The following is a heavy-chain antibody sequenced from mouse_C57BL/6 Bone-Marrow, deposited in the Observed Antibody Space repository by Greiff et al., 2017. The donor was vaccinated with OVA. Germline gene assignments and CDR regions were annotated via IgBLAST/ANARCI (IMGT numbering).Heavy chain of an antibody. D-gene: IGHD2-5*01. V-gene: IGHV1-50*01. J-gene: IGHJ3*01. CDR3: ALYSNYGAWFAY. CDR2: IDPSDSYT. Sequence: QQPGAELVKPGASVKLSCKASGYTFTSYWMQWVKQRPGQGLEWIGEIDPSDSYTNYNQKFKGKATLTVDTSSSTAYMQLSSLTSEDSAVYYCALYSNYGAWFAYWGQGTLVTVSA. CDR1: GYTFTSYW.